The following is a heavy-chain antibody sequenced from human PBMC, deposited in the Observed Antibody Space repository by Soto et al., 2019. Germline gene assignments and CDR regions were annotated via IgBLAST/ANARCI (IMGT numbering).Heavy chain of an antibody. CDR3: ARVLLLSDYYGMDV. CDR2: INHSGST. CDR1: GGSFSGYY. J-gene: IGHJ6*01. V-gene: IGHV4-34*01. D-gene: IGHD2-15*01. Sequence: SETLSLTCAVYGGSFSGYYWSWIRQPPGKGLEWIGEINHSGSTNYNPSLKSRVTISVDTSKNQFSLKLSSVTAADTAVYYCARVLLLSDYYGMDVWGQGTTVTVSS.